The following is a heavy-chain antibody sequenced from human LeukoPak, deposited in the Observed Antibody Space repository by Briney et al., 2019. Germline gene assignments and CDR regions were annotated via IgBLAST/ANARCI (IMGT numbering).Heavy chain of an antibody. Sequence: PGGSLRLSCAASGFTFSSYEMNWVRQAPGKGLEWVSYISNSGSTIDYADSVKGRFTISRDNAKNSLYLQVNSLRGEDTAVYYCAREGVALDYWGQGTLVTVSS. CDR3: AREGVALDY. CDR2: ISNSGSTI. V-gene: IGHV3-48*03. CDR1: GFTFSSYE. J-gene: IGHJ4*02. D-gene: IGHD2-15*01.